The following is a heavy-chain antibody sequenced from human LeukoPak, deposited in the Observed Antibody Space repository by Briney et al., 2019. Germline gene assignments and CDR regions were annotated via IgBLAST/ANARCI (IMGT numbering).Heavy chain of an antibody. CDR1: GGSISSYY. J-gene: IGHJ4*02. V-gene: IGHV4-59*01. Sequence: SETLSLTCTVSGGSISSYYWSWIRQPPGKGLEWIGYIYYSGSTNYNPSLKSRVTISVDTSKDQFSLKLSSVTAADTAVYYCARTYGDLEFDYWGQGTPVTVSS. CDR3: ARTYGDLEFDY. CDR2: IYYSGST. D-gene: IGHD4-17*01.